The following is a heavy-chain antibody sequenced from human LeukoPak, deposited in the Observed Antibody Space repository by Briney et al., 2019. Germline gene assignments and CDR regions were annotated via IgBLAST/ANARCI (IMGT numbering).Heavy chain of an antibody. V-gene: IGHV4-34*01. CDR1: GGPFSGYY. D-gene: IGHD5-18*01. J-gene: IGHJ4*02. CDR2: INHSGST. Sequence: SETLSLTCAVYGGPFSGYYWSWIRQPPGKGLEWIGEINHSGSTNYNPSLKSRVTISVDTSKNQFSLKLSSVTAADTAVYYCARGLRGYSYGYRWSYWGQGTLVTVSS. CDR3: ARGLRGYSYGYRWSY.